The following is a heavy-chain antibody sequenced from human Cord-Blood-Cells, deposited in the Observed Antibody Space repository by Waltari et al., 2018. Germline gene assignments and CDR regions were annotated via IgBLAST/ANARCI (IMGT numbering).Heavy chain of an antibody. CDR3: ARGGGSIAAAFDY. J-gene: IGHJ4*02. Sequence: QVQLVQSGAEVKKPGASVTVSCTASVYTFTGHYMHWVRQAPGQGLEWMGWINPNSGGTNYEKKFQGRVTMTRDTSISTAYMELSRLRSDDTAVYYCARGGGSIAAAFDYWGQGTLVTVSS. V-gene: IGHV1-2*02. D-gene: IGHD6-13*01. CDR2: INPNSGGT. CDR1: VYTFTGHY.